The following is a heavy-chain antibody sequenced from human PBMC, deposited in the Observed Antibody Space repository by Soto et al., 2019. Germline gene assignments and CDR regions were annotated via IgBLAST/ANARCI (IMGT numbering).Heavy chain of an antibody. D-gene: IGHD3-22*01. CDR2: IIPIFGTA. CDR3: ARDRGPSSGYYPYWFDP. V-gene: IGHV1-69*12. CDR1: GGTFSSYA. J-gene: IGHJ5*02. Sequence: QVQLVQSGAEVKKPGSSVKVSCKASGGTFSSYAINWVRQAPGQGLEWMGGIIPIFGTANYAQKFQGRVTIRAAVATSTAYMGLSGLRSEDTAVYYCARDRGPSSGYYPYWFDPWGQGTLVTVSS.